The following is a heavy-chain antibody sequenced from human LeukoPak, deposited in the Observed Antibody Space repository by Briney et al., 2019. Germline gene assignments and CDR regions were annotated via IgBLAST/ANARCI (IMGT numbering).Heavy chain of an antibody. CDR2: MNPNSGNT. V-gene: IGHV1-8*01. D-gene: IGHD3-10*01. Sequence: ASVTVSCKASGYTFTSYDINWVRQAAGQGVEWMGWMNPNSGNTDYAQKFQGRVTMTRNTSISTAYMELSSLRSEDTAVYYCAVEHSYYYGSGSYLNWGQGTLVTVSS. CDR1: GYTFTSYD. J-gene: IGHJ4*02. CDR3: AVEHSYYYGSGSYLN.